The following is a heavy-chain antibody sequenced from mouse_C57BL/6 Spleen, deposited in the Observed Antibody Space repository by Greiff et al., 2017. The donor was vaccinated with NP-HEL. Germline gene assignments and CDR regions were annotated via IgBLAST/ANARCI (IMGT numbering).Heavy chain of an antibody. CDR2: ISDGGSYT. J-gene: IGHJ3*01. D-gene: IGHD3-2*02. CDR3: ARDGLRLPLFAY. V-gene: IGHV5-4*01. Sequence: DVTLVESGGGLVKPGGSLKLSCAASGFTFSSYAMSWVRQTPEKRLEWVATISDGGSYTYYPDNVKGRFTISRDNAKNNLYLQMSHLKSEDTAMYYCARDGLRLPLFAYWGQGTLVTVSA. CDR1: GFTFSSYA.